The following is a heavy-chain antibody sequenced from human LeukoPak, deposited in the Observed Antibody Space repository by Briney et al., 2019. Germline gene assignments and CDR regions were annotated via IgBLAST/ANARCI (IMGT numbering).Heavy chain of an antibody. D-gene: IGHD3-10*01. CDR2: SNHSRST. V-gene: IGHV4-34*01. Sequence: SETLSLTCAVSGGPFSGYSCSWIRQPPGKGLEWIGESNHSRSTNYNPSLKSRVTISVGMSKNQFSLKLTSVAAADTAVYFCARRFGSGSFSSWGQGTLVTVSS. CDR1: GGPFSGYS. CDR3: ARRFGSGSFSS. J-gene: IGHJ5*02.